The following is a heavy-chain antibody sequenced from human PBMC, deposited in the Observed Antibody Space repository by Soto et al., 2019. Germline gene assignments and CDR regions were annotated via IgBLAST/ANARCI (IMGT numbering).Heavy chain of an antibody. V-gene: IGHV4-39*01. J-gene: IGHJ6*02. CDR3: ARLRGSSSWKTYYCYGMDV. CDR1: GCSISSGGYY. CDR2: IYYSGST. D-gene: IGHD6-13*01. Sequence: SETLSLTCTVSGCSISSGGYYWSWIRQPPGKGLEWIGSIYYSGSTYYNPSLKSRVTISVDTSKNQFSLKLSSVTAADTAVYYCARLRGSSSWKTYYCYGMDVWGQGTTVTVSS.